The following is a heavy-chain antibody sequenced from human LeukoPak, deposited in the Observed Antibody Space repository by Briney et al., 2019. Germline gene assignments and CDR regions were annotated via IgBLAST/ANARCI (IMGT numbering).Heavy chain of an antibody. D-gene: IGHD3-22*01. J-gene: IGHJ3*02. Sequence: SETLSLTCTVSGGSISSGDYYWRWIRQPPGKGLEWIGYIYYSGSTYYNPSLKSRVTISVDTSKNQFSLKLSSVTAADTAVYYCARVGYDSSGQHAFDIWGQGTMVTVSS. CDR3: ARVGYDSSGQHAFDI. CDR1: GGSISSGDYY. V-gene: IGHV4-30-4*08. CDR2: IYYSGST.